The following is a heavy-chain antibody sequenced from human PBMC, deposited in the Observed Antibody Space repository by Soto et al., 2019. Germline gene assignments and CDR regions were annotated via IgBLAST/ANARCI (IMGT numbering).Heavy chain of an antibody. J-gene: IGHJ4*02. V-gene: IGHV3-23*01. Sequence: EVQLLESGGGLVQPGGSLRLSCAASGLPFSSHAMSWVRQAPGEGLEWVSSISISGGNTYYADSVRGRFTISRDNSKNTFYLHMNSLTAEDTVIYSFGNEIPANDLWGQGTLVTVSS. CDR3: GNEIPANDL. CDR1: GLPFSSHA. CDR2: ISISGGNT. D-gene: IGHD2-2*02.